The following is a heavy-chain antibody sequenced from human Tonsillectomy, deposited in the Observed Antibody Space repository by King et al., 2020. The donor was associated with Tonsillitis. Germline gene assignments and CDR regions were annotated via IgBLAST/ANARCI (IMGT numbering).Heavy chain of an antibody. J-gene: IGHJ6*03. V-gene: IGHV3-30*18. CDR1: GITFSHYG. CDR2: ISYDGSNK. Sequence: VQLVESGGGVVQPGRSLRLSCAASGITFSHYGMHWVRQAPDKGLEWVAIISYDGSNKYYADSVKGRFTISRDNSKNTPYLQMNSPRTEDTAVYYCAKDGSITIFGVAANYYYMDVWGKGTTVTVSS. D-gene: IGHD3-3*01. CDR3: AKDGSITIFGVAANYYYMDV.